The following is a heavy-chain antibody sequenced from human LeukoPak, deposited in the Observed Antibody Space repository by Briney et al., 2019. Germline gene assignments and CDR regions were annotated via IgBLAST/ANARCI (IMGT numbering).Heavy chain of an antibody. D-gene: IGHD3-10*01. CDR2: ISYDGSNK. J-gene: IGHJ5*02. V-gene: IGHV3-30*03. CDR3: VAGKRYYGSGSYYRNPGDWFDP. CDR1: GFTFSSYG. Sequence: GGTLRLSCAASGFTFSSYGMSWVRQAPGKGLEWVAVISYDGSNKYYADSVKGRFTISRDNSKNTLYLQMNSLRAEDTAVYYCVAGKRYYGSGSYYRNPGDWFDPWGQGTLVTVSS.